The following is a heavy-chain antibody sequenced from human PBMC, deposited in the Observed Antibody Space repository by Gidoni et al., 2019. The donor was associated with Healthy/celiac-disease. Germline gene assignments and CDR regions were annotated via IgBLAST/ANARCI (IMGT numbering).Heavy chain of an antibody. V-gene: IGHV4-39*01. CDR1: GGPLSSSRYS. D-gene: IGHD5-18*01. CDR3: AMHVAPGYSYGRAHDY. CDR2: INYSGST. J-gene: IGHJ4*02. Sequence: QLQLLESGPGRVKPSGTQSLTCTVSGGPLSSSRYSWTWISQPPGQGLEWIGSINYSGSTYYNPALKSRVTISLETSKNQFSLKLSSVTTADTAVYYCAMHVAPGYSYGRAHDYWGQGTLVTVSS.